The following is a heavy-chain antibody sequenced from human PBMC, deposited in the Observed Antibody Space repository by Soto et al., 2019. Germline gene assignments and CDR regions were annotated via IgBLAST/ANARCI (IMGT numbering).Heavy chain of an antibody. Sequence: GGSLRLSCAASGFTFSNAWMNWVRQAPGKGLEWVGRIKSKTDGGTTDYAAPVKGRFTISRDDSKNTLYLQMHSLKTEDTAVYYCTTDIHCGGDCYSATSYYYYGMDVWGQGTTVTVSS. J-gene: IGHJ6*02. CDR3: TTDIHCGGDCYSATSYYYYGMDV. V-gene: IGHV3-15*07. CDR2: IKSKTDGGTT. CDR1: GFTFSNAW. D-gene: IGHD2-21*02.